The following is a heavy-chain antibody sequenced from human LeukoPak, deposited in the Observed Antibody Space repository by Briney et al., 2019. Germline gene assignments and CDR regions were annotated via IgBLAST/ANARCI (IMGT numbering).Heavy chain of an antibody. V-gene: IGHV3-11*01. J-gene: IGHJ4*02. D-gene: IGHD3/OR15-3a*01. CDR1: GFTLSDYY. CDR3: VRRRDFIDY. CDR2: SSSSGSTI. Sequence: GGSLRLSCAASGFTLSDYYMSWIRQAPGKGLEWVSYSSSSGSTIYYADSVKGRFAISRDNAKNSLYLQMNSLRAEDTAVYYCVRRRDFIDYWGQGTLVTVSS.